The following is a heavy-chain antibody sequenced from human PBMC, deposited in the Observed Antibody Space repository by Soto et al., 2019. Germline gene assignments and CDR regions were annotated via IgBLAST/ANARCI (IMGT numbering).Heavy chain of an antibody. CDR2: IYYIGST. CDR3: ATGYSDGYYYYYYGMDV. Sequence: SETLSLTCTVSGGSISSGDYYWSWIRQPPGKGLEGIGYIYYIGSTYYNPSLKSRVTISVDTSKNHFSLKLSSVTAADTAVYYCATGYSDGYYYYYYGMDVWGQGTTVTVSS. V-gene: IGHV4-30-4*01. CDR1: GGSISSGDYY. D-gene: IGHD5-18*01. J-gene: IGHJ6*02.